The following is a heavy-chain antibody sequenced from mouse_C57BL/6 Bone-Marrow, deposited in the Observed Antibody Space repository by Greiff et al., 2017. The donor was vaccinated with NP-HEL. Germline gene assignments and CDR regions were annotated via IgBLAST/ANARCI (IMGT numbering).Heavy chain of an antibody. Sequence: VQLQQSGPVLVKPGASVKMSCTASGYTFTDYYMNWVKQSHGKSLEWIGVINPYNGGTSYNQKFKGKATLTVDKSSSTAYMELNSLTSEDSAVYYCANYDPPFDYWGQGTTLTVSS. V-gene: IGHV1-19*01. CDR1: GYTFTDYY. J-gene: IGHJ2*01. CDR2: INPYNGGT. D-gene: IGHD2-4*01. CDR3: ANYDPPFDY.